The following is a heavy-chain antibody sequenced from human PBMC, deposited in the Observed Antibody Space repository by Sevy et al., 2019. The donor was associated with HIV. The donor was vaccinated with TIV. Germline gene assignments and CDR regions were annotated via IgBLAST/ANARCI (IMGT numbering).Heavy chain of an antibody. D-gene: IGHD2-2*01. V-gene: IGHV3-30-3*01. CDR3: ARVTRYCSSTSCYHYYYYGMDV. CDR2: ISYDGSNK. CDR1: GFTFSSYA. J-gene: IGHJ6*02. Sequence: GGSLRLSCAASGFTFSSYAMHWVRQAPGKGLEWVAVISYDGSNKYYADSVKGRFTISRDNSKNTLYLQMNSLRAEDTAGYYCARVTRYCSSTSCYHYYYYGMDVWGQGTTVTVSS.